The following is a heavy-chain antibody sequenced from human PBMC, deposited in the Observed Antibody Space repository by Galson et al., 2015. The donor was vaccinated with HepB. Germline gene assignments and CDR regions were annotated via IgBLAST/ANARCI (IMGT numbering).Heavy chain of an antibody. CDR1: GVSFSTYA. V-gene: IGHV1-69*13. CDR2: ITPIFGTA. CDR3: ARYRAGDRGC. Sequence: SVKVSCKASGVSFSTYAINWVRQAPGQGLEWMGGITPIFGTANYAQLFQGRVTITADESTNTAYMEVTRLRSEDTAVYYCARYRAGDRGCWGQGTLVTVSS. J-gene: IGHJ4*02. D-gene: IGHD6-19*01.